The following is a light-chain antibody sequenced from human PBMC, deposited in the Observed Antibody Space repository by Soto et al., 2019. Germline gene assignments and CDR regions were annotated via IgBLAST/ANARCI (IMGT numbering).Light chain of an antibody. CDR1: QSVSSSY. J-gene: IGKJ3*01. Sequence: EIVLTQSPGTLSLSPGERATLSCRASQSVSSSYLAWYQQKPGQAPRLLIYGASSRATGIPDRFSGSGSGTDFTLTISRLEPEDFAVYYCQQYSSSPTKFTFGPGNKVDIK. CDR2: GAS. V-gene: IGKV3-20*01. CDR3: QQYSSSPTKFT.